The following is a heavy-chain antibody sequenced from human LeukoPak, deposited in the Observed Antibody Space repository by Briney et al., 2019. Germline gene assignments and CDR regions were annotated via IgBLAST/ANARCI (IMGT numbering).Heavy chain of an antibody. CDR3: ARVLDLSKRGLDAFDI. Sequence: SETLSDTCTVPGGSTSSYFWSWMRQPPGKGLEWMGYVYYSGSTNYNASVKSRVTISVDTSKKQFSPKLSSATAADTAVYYCARVLDLSKRGLDAFDIWGQGTMVTVSS. CDR2: VYYSGST. D-gene: IGHD3-16*01. V-gene: IGHV4-59*01. CDR1: GGSTSSYF. J-gene: IGHJ3*02.